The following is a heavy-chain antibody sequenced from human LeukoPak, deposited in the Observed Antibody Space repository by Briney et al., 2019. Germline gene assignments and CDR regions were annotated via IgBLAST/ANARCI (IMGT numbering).Heavy chain of an antibody. Sequence: PGGSLRLSCAAPGFTFSSYAMSWVRQAPGKGLGWVSAINGSGGSTYYADSVNGRFTISRDNSKSTLYLQMNSLRAEDTAVYYSAKGGVRYFDWLPLDPWGQGTLVTVSS. J-gene: IGHJ5*02. D-gene: IGHD3-9*01. V-gene: IGHV3-23*01. CDR2: INGSGGST. CDR1: GFTFSSYA. CDR3: AKGGVRYFDWLPLDP.